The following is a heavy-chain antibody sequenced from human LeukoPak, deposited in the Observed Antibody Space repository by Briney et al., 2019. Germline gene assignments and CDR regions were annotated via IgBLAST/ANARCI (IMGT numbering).Heavy chain of an antibody. Sequence: PSETLSLTCTVSGGSISSGGYYWSWLRQHPGKGLEWIGYIYCSGSTYYNPSLKSRVTISVYTSKNQFSLKLSSVTAADTAVYYCAREVRDPXYYYDSXGYYYDWYFDLWGRGTLVTVSS. V-gene: IGHV4-31*03. J-gene: IGHJ2*01. D-gene: IGHD3-22*01. CDR2: IYCSGST. CDR3: AREVRDPXYYYDSXGYYYDWYFDL. CDR1: GGSISSGGYY.